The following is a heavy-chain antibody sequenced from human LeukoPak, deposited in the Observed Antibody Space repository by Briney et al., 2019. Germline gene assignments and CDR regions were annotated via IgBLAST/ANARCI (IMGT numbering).Heavy chain of an antibody. D-gene: IGHD5-12*01. V-gene: IGHV4-39*07. CDR2: IYYSGST. J-gene: IGHJ3*02. CDR1: GGSISSSSYY. Sequence: SETLSLTCTVSGGSISSSSYYWGWIRQPPGKGLEWIGNIYYSGSTYYNPSLKSRVTISVNTSRNQFSLKLNSVTAADTAVYYCARDGEWQRVEGAFDIWGQGIMVTVSS. CDR3: ARDGEWQRVEGAFDI.